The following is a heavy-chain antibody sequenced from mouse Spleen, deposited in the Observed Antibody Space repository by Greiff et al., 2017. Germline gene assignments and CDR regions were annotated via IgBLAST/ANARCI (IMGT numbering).Heavy chain of an antibody. CDR2: ISSGGGST. D-gene: IGHD4-1*01. Sequence: EVKLVESGGGLVKPGGSLKLSCAASGFAFSSYYMSWVRQTPEKRLEWVAYISSGGGSTYYPDTVKGRFTISRDNAKNTLYLQMSSLKSEDTAMYYCARHALTGTFFDYWGQGTTLTVSS. J-gene: IGHJ2*01. V-gene: IGHV5-12-1*01. CDR3: ARHALTGTFFDY. CDR1: GFAFSSYY.